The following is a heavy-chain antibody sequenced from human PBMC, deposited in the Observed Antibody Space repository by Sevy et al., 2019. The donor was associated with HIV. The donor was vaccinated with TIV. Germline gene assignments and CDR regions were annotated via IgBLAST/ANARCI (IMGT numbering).Heavy chain of an antibody. CDR1: GFTFSSYW. J-gene: IGHJ4*02. D-gene: IGHD3-3*01. Sequence: GGSPRLSCAASGFTFSSYWMSWVRQAPGKGLEWVANIKQDGSEKYYVDSVKGRFTISRDNAKNSLYLQMNSLRAEDTAVYYCARGLNYDFWSGYRYYFDYWGQGTLVTVSS. CDR3: ARGLNYDFWSGYRYYFDY. CDR2: IKQDGSEK. V-gene: IGHV3-7*01.